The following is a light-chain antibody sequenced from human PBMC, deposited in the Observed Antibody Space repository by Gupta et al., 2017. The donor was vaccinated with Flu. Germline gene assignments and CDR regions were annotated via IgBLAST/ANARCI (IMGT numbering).Light chain of an antibody. CDR3: QQLNTYPLT. Sequence: AWYQQKPGQAPKLLIYATSTLHRGVPSRFSGSGSGTEFTLPIISLQPAASATYYCQQLNTYPLTFGHGTKVEIK. J-gene: IGKJ1*01. CDR2: ATS. V-gene: IGKV1-9*01.